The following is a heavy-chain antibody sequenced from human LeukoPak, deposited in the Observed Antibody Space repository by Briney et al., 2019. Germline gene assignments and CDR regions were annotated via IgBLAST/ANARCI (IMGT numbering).Heavy chain of an antibody. D-gene: IGHD3-22*01. CDR3: ARGRSYYDGSGFYYAFDI. V-gene: IGHV4-34*01. CDR1: GGSFSGYY. Sequence: SETLSLTCAVCGGSFSGYYWSWIRQPPGKGLEWIGEINHSGSTNYNPSLKSRVTISVDTSKNQFSLKLSSVTAADTAVYYCARGRSYYDGSGFYYAFDIWGQGTMVTVSS. J-gene: IGHJ3*02. CDR2: INHSGST.